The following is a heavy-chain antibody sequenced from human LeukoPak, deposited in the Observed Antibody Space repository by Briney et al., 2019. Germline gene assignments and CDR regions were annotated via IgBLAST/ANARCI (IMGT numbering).Heavy chain of an antibody. CDR1: GYTLTELS. J-gene: IGHJ3*02. V-gene: IGHV1-24*01. Sequence: GASVKVSCKVSGYTLTELSMHWVRQAPGKGLEWMGGFDPEDGETIYAQKFQGRVTMIEDTSTDTAYMELSSLRSEDTAVYYCATAYSSGYQHDAFDIWGQGTLVTVSS. D-gene: IGHD3-22*01. CDR2: FDPEDGET. CDR3: ATAYSSGYQHDAFDI.